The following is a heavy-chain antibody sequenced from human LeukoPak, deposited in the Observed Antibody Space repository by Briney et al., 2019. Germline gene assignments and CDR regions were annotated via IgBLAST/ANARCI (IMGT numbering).Heavy chain of an antibody. CDR1: GFTFSSYS. CDR3: ARGPYDYVWGSYRSLGYYGMDV. Sequence: PGGSLRLSCAASGFTFSSYSMNWVRQAPGKGLEWVSYISSSSSTIYYADSVKGRFTISRDNAKNSLYLQMNSLRAEDTAVYYCARGPYDYVWGSYRSLGYYGMDVWGQGTTVTVSS. V-gene: IGHV3-48*04. CDR2: ISSSSSTI. D-gene: IGHD3-16*02. J-gene: IGHJ6*02.